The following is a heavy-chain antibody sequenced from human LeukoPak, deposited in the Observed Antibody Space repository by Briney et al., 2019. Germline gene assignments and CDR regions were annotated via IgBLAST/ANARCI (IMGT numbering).Heavy chain of an antibody. J-gene: IGHJ3*02. Sequence: GGSLRLSCAASRGTFSDHYMDWVRQAPGKGLEWVGRTGNKVHSYTTEYAASVKGRFTISRDDSKKSLYLQMNSLKTEDTALYYCVRGYSSVSIYAFDIWGQGTMVTVSS. CDR2: TGNKVHSYTT. CDR1: RGTFSDHY. D-gene: IGHD6-19*01. V-gene: IGHV3-72*01. CDR3: VRGYSSVSIYAFDI.